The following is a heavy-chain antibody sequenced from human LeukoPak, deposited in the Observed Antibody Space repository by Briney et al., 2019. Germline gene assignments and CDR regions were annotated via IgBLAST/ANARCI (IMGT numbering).Heavy chain of an antibody. CDR2: IYYSEST. CDR3: ATRTYYGGKAIFDY. J-gene: IGHJ4*02. Sequence: SETLSLTCTVSGVSISSSNYYWAWLRQPPGKGLEWIGSIYYSESTYYNPSLKSRVTISVDTSKNQFSLKLSSVTAADTAVYYCATRTYYGGKAIFDYWGQGTRVTVSS. V-gene: IGHV4-39*01. CDR1: GVSISSSNYY. D-gene: IGHD4-23*01.